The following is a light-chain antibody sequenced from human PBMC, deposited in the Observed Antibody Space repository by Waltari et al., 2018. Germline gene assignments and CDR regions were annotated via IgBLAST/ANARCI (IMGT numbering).Light chain of an antibody. J-gene: IGLJ3*02. Sequence: QSALTQPASVSGPPGQSITISCTGTSSDVGFYKYVSWYQQHPGQAPKLMIYDVSERPSVVSNRFSGSKSGNTASLTISGLQADDEADYYCNSYTGSSSWVFGGGTKLTV. CDR2: DVS. V-gene: IGLV2-14*01. CDR3: NSYTGSSSWV. CDR1: SSDVGFYKY.